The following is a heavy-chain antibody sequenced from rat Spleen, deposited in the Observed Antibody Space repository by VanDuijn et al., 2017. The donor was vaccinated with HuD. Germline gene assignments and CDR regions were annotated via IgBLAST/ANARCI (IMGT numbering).Heavy chain of an antibody. J-gene: IGHJ2*01. V-gene: IGHV5-7*01. CDR1: GFTFSDYY. CDR2: LSYDGSRT. D-gene: IGHD4-3*01. Sequence: EVQLVESGGGLVQPGRSLKLSCAASGFTFSDYYMAWVRQAPKKGLEWVATLSYDGSRTYFRDSVKGRFTISKDNAQSTAYLQMDSLRSEDTATYYCARRFDFDYWGQGVMVTVSS. CDR3: ARRFDFDY.